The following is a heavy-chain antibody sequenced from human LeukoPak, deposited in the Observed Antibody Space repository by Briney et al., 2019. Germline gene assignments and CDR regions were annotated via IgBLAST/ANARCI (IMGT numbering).Heavy chain of an antibody. CDR2: ISHSSGST. CDR1: GFTFSSYA. CDR3: AKDFYDYVWGSYRQPFDY. J-gene: IGHJ4*02. D-gene: IGHD3-16*02. V-gene: IGHV3-23*01. Sequence: GGSLRLSCAASGFTFSSYAMTWVRQAPGRELEWVATISHSSGSTYYADSVKGRFTISRDNSKNTLYLQMNSLRAEDTAVYYCAKDFYDYVWGSYRQPFDYWGQGTLVTVFS.